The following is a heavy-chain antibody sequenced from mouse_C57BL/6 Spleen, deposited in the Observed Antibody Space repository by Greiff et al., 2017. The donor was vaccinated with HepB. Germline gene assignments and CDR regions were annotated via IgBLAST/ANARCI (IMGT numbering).Heavy chain of an antibody. V-gene: IGHV1-76*01. J-gene: IGHJ3*01. Sequence: LQQSGAELVRPGASVKLSCKASGYTFTDYYINWVKQRPGQGLEWIARIYPGSGNTYYNEKFKGKATLTAEKSSSTAYMQLSSLTSEDSAVYFCARSDGSSYGWFAYWGQGTLVTVSA. CDR3: ARSDGSSYGWFAY. D-gene: IGHD1-1*01. CDR1: GYTFTDYY. CDR2: IYPGSGNT.